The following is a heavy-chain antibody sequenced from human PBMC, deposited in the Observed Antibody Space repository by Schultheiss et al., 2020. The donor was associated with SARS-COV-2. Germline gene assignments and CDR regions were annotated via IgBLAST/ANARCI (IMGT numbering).Heavy chain of an antibody. Sequence: ASVKVSCKASGYTFTSYGISWVRQAPGQGLEWMGWISAYNGNTNYAQKLQGRVTMTTDTSTSTAYMELRSLRSDDTAVYYCARCPRFLEWLSQSYYYYMDVWGKGTTVTVSS. CDR2: ISAYNGNT. CDR3: ARCPRFLEWLSQSYYYYMDV. CDR1: GYTFTSYG. D-gene: IGHD3-3*01. J-gene: IGHJ6*03. V-gene: IGHV1-18*04.